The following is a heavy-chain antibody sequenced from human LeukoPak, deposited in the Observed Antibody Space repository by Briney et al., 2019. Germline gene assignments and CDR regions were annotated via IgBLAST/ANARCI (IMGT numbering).Heavy chain of an antibody. CDR2: IHPSSGAT. CDR3: ARDLPFED. CDR1: GYTFIAYH. D-gene: IGHD2/OR15-2a*01. V-gene: IGHV1-2*06. Sequence: ASVNVSCKASGYTFIAYHMHWVRQAPGQGLEWMGRIHPSSGATNYAQRFQGRVTLTRDTSINTAYMELSGLTSDDTAVYYCARDLPFEDWGQGTLVTVSS. J-gene: IGHJ4*02.